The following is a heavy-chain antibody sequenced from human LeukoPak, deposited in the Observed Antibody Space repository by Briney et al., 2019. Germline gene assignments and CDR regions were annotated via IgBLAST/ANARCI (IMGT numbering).Heavy chain of an antibody. CDR3: ARYCSSTSCYGTANYYMDV. D-gene: IGHD2-2*01. CDR2: IYYSEST. J-gene: IGHJ6*03. V-gene: IGHV4-31*03. Sequence: SETLSLTCTVSGGSISSGGYYWSWIRQHPGKGLEWIGYIYYSESTYYNPSLKSRVTISVDTSKNQFSLKLSSVTAADTAVYYCARYCSSTSCYGTANYYMDVWGKGTTVTVSS. CDR1: GGSISSGGYY.